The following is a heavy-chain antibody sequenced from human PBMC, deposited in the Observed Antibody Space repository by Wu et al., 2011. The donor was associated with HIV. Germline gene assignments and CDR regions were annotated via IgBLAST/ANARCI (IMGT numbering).Heavy chain of an antibody. CDR3: ALTKGGMATTEEFDP. CDR2: IIPMFDTA. Sequence: QVQLVQSGAEVKKPGSSVKVSCKASGGTFTSYAVSWVRLTPGQGLEWMGRIIPMFDTANYAQNFQSRLTITADKSTTTAYMELSSLRSEDTAVYYCALTKGGMATTEEFDPWGQGTLVTVSS. D-gene: IGHD5-24*01. V-gene: IGHV1-69*14. J-gene: IGHJ5*02. CDR1: GGTFTSYA.